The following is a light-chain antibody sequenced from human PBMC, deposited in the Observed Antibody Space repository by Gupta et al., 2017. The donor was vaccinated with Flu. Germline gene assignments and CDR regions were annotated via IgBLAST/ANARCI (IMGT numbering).Light chain of an antibody. J-gene: IGKJ4*01. CDR1: QSVSSSS. CDR2: GAS. CDR3: QQYGGSPRLT. V-gene: IGKV3-20*01. Sequence: DIVLTQSPGTLSLSPGERATLSCRASQSVSSSSLAWYQQKPGQAARLLIDGASRRATGTPDRFSGSGSGTDFPLTSNRLDPEDFAVYYCQQYGGSPRLTFGGGTKVEIK.